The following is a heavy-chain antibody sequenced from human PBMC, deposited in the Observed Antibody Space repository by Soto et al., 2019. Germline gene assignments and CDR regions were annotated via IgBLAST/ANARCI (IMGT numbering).Heavy chain of an antibody. J-gene: IGHJ6*02. CDR3: ARGHSGPMVGYYYYGMDV. CDR1: GGSFSGYY. CDR2: INHSGST. V-gene: IGHV4-34*01. Sequence: PSETLSLTCAVYGGSFSGYYWSWIRPPPGKGLEWIGEINHSGSTNYNPSLKSRVTISVDTSKNQFSLKLSSVTAADTAVYYCARGHSGPMVGYYYYGMDVWGQGTTVTVSS. D-gene: IGHD2-15*01.